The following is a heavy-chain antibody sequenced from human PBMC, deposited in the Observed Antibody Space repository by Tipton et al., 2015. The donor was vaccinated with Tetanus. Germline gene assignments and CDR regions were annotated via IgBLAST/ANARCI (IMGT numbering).Heavy chain of an antibody. CDR2: INHSGST. Sequence: TLSLTCAVYGGSFSGYYWSWIRQPPGKGLEWIGEINHSGSTNYNPSLKSRVTISVDTSKNQFSLKLSSVTAADTAVYYCARHVDTAMVTAGFDYWGQGTLVTVSS. J-gene: IGHJ4*02. V-gene: IGHV4-34*01. D-gene: IGHD5-18*01. CDR3: ARHVDTAMVTAGFDY. CDR1: GGSFSGYY.